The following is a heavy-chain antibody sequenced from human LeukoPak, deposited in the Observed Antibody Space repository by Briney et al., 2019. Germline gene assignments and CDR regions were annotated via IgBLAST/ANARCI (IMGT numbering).Heavy chain of an antibody. CDR3: ASVDYSSGWYIPNY. CDR2: IIPIFGTA. V-gene: IGHV1-69*01. J-gene: IGHJ4*02. D-gene: IGHD6-19*01. CDR1: GGTFSSYA. Sequence: ASVKVSCKASGGTFSSYAISWVRQAPGQGLVWMGGIIPIFGTANYTQKFQGRVTITADESTSTAYMELSSLRSEDTAVYYCASVDYSSGWYIPNYWGQGTLVTVSS.